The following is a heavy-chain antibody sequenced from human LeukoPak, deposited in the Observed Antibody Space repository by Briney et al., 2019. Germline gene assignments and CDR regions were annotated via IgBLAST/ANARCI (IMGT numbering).Heavy chain of an antibody. CDR3: ARGRSEYSVSNPSYDFWSGYHYYYYYYMDV. CDR1: GGSFSGYY. V-gene: IGHV4-34*01. J-gene: IGHJ6*03. Sequence: PSETLSLTCAVYGGSFSGYYWSWIRQPPGKRLEWIGEINHSGSTNYNPSLKSRVTISVDTSKNQFSLKLSSVTAADTAVYYCARGRSEYSVSNPSYDFWSGYHYYYYYYMDVWGKGTTVTVSS. CDR2: INHSGST. D-gene: IGHD3-3*01.